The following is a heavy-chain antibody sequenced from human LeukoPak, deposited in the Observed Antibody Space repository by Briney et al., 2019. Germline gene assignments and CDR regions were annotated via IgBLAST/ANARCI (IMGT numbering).Heavy chain of an antibody. Sequence: PGGSLRLSCAASGFTFSDHYMDWVRAAPGKGLEWVGFIRSKADGRTTEYAASVKGRFTISRDDSKSIAYLQMNSLKTEDTAVYYCSRGGSESYYPYWGQGTLVTVAS. CDR3: SRGGSESYYPY. J-gene: IGHJ4*02. V-gene: IGHV3-49*04. CDR1: GFTFSDHY. CDR2: IRSKADGRTT. D-gene: IGHD3-10*01.